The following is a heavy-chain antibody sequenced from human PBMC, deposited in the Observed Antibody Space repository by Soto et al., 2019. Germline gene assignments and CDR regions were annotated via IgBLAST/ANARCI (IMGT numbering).Heavy chain of an antibody. CDR3: AKGDYGSGSYYSFVDY. D-gene: IGHD3-10*01. Sequence: QVHLVESGGGVVQAGRSLRLSCAASGFTFSSYGMHWARQAPGKGLEWVAIISYDGNNKYYADSVKGRFTISRDNSMNTLYLQMNSLRAEDTAVYYCAKGDYGSGSYYSFVDYWGQGTLVTVSS. CDR1: GFTFSSYG. V-gene: IGHV3-30*18. CDR2: ISYDGNNK. J-gene: IGHJ4*02.